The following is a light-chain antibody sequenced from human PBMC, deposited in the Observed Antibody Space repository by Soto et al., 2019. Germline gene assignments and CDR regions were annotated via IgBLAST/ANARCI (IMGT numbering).Light chain of an antibody. J-gene: IGKJ2*01. CDR3: QQYARPPFA. CDR2: DAS. Sequence: EIVLTQSPGTLSLSPGERATLSCRPSQRISNSYLAWYQQKPGQAPRLLLYDASSRATGIPDRVSGGGSGTDFTLTISRLEPEDFEVYYGQQYARPPFAFGQGTKVEIK. CDR1: QRISNSY. V-gene: IGKV3-20*01.